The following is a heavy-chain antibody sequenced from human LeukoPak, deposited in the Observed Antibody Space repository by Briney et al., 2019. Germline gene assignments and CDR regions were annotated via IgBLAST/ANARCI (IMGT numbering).Heavy chain of an antibody. V-gene: IGHV4-39*07. CDR1: GGSISSSSYY. D-gene: IGHD3-22*01. Sequence: PSETLSLTCTVSGGSISSSSYYWGWIRQPPGKGLEWIGSIYYSGSTYYNPSLKSRVTISVDTSKNQFSLKLSSVTAADTAVYYCASLLGYDSSGYRAWGQGTLATVSS. CDR3: ASLLGYDSSGYRA. J-gene: IGHJ5*02. CDR2: IYYSGST.